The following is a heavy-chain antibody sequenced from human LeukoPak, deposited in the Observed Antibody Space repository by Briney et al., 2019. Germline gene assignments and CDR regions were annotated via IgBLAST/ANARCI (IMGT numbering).Heavy chain of an antibody. Sequence: PGGSLRLSCAASGFTFSSYAMSWVRQAPGKGLEWVSAISGSGGSTYYADSVKGRFTISRDNAKNSLYLQMNSLRAEDTAVYYCARRWVAGTDYFDYWGQGTLVTVSS. V-gene: IGHV3-23*01. CDR3: ARRWVAGTDYFDY. J-gene: IGHJ4*02. CDR1: GFTFSSYA. CDR2: ISGSGGST. D-gene: IGHD6-19*01.